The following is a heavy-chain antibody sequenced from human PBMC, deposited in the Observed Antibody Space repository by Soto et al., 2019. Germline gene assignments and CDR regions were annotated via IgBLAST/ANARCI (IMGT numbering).Heavy chain of an antibody. Sequence: ASVKVSCKSSGYSFTNYDINWVRQAPGQGLEWMGWMSANSGNTGYAQKLQGRVTMTTDTSTSTAYMELRSLRSDDTAVYYCARGTQLWSNNWFDPWGQGTLVTVSS. CDR1: GYSFTNYD. CDR2: MSANSGNT. CDR3: ARGTQLWSNNWFDP. V-gene: IGHV1-18*01. D-gene: IGHD5-18*01. J-gene: IGHJ5*02.